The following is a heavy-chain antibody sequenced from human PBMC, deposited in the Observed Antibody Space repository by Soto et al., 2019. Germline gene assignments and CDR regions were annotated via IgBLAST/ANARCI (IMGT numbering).Heavy chain of an antibody. D-gene: IGHD2-21*02. J-gene: IGHJ4*02. CDR2: IYYSGRT. CDR3: ARQRTAVVTQAYFDH. V-gene: IGHV4-39*01. Sequence: SETLSLTCIVSGESISSSSYYWGWIRQPPGKGLEWIGSIYYSGRTYYNPSFKSRVTISIDTSKNQFSLKLSSVTATDTAVYYCARQRTAVVTQAYFDHWGQGALVTVSS. CDR1: GESISSSSYY.